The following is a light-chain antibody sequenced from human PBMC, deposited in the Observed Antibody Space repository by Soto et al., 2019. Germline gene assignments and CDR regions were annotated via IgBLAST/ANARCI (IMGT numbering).Light chain of an antibody. Sequence: EIVLTQSPGTLSLSPGERATLFCRASQSVSSSYLAWYQQKPGQAPRLLIYGASSRATSIPDRFSGSGSGTDFTLTISRLEPEDFTVYYCQQYGISPFTFGPGTKVDVK. CDR1: QSVSSSY. CDR3: QQYGISPFT. V-gene: IGKV3-20*01. CDR2: GAS. J-gene: IGKJ3*01.